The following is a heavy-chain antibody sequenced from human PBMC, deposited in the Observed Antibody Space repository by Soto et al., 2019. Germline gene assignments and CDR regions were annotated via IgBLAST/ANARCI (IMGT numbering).Heavy chain of an antibody. CDR1: GGTFSSYA. Sequence: QVQLVQSGAEVKKPGSSVKVSCKASGGTFSSYAISWVRQAPGQGLEWMGGIIPIFGTANYAQKFQGRVTITADKSTSTAYMELSSLRSVDTAVYYCARDSIAARPRSYYGMDVWGQGTTVTVSS. CDR2: IIPIFGTA. D-gene: IGHD6-6*01. J-gene: IGHJ6*02. CDR3: ARDSIAARPRSYYGMDV. V-gene: IGHV1-69*06.